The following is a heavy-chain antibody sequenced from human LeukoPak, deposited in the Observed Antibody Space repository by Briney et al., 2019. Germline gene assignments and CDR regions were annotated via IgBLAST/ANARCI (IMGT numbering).Heavy chain of an antibody. CDR1: GGSISSSSYY. CDR2: IYYSGST. J-gene: IGHJ6*03. Sequence: PSETLSLTCTVSGGSISSSSYYWGWIRQPPGKGLEWIGSIYYSGSTYYNPSLKSRVTISVDTSKNKFSLKLSSVTAADTAVYYCARHGSRDGYNWPVSYYYYMDVWGKGTTVTVSS. CDR3: ARHGSRDGYNWPVSYYYYMDV. D-gene: IGHD5-24*01. V-gene: IGHV4-39*01.